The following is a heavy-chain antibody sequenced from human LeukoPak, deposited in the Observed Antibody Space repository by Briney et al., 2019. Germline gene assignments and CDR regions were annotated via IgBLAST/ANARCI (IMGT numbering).Heavy chain of an antibody. J-gene: IGHJ4*02. CDR1: GGSISSSGYF. CDR2: MYSSGSN. CDR3: ARQRPGGSHYTNSFDY. V-gene: IGHV4-39*01. Sequence: PSETLSLTCAVTGGSISSSGYFWGWIRHPPGEWLEWIVSMYSSGSNNHNPSLRSRVTMSIDTSKNQFSLKLRPVTAADTAVYYCARQRPGGSHYTNSFDYWGQGSLVTVSS. D-gene: IGHD1-26*01.